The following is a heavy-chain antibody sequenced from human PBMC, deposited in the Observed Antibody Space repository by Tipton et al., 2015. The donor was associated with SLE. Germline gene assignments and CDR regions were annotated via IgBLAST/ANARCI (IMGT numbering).Heavy chain of an antibody. J-gene: IGHJ2*01. D-gene: IGHD3-10*01. V-gene: IGHV4-31*03. CDR1: GGSISSAGYY. Sequence: LRLSCRVSGGSISSAGYYWNWIRQLPGKGLEYIGSIYHSGSTNYNPSLKSRVTISVDTSKNQFSLKLSSVTAADTAVYYCARDRRGWYFDLWGRGTLVTVSS. CDR3: ARDRRGWYFDL. CDR2: IYHSGST.